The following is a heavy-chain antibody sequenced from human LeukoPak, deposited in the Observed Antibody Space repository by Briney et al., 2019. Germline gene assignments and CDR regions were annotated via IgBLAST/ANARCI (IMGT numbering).Heavy chain of an antibody. V-gene: IGHV5-51*01. CDR2: XYPGDSQT. Sequence: LEWMXXXYPGDSQTAYSPSFQGQVTISADKSISTAYLQWRSLKASDTAMYYCGRIRGYDFWSRGAFDIWGQGTMVTVSS. D-gene: IGHD3-3*01. J-gene: IGHJ3*02. CDR3: GRIRGYDFWSRGAFDI.